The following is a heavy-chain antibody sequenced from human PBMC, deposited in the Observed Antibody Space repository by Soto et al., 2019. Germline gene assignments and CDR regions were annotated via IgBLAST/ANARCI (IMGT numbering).Heavy chain of an antibody. CDR1: GFTFSSDG. CDR3: ATITVTTRYFDY. CDR2: ISYDGSNK. J-gene: IGHJ4*02. V-gene: IGHV3-30*03. D-gene: IGHD4-17*01. Sequence: HVQLVESGGGVVQPGRSLRLSCAASGFTFSSDGMHWVRQAPGKGLEWVAVISYDGSNKYYADSVKGRFTISRDNSKNTLYLQMNSLRAEDTAVYYCATITVTTRYFDYWGQGTLVTVSS.